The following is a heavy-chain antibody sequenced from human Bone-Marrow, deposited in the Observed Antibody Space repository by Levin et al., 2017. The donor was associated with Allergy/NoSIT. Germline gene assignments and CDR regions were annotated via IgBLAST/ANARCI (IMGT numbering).Heavy chain of an antibody. J-gene: IGHJ4*02. Sequence: GGSLRLSCVGSGFTFSSYAFDWVRQVPGKGLEGVALISFDGSSEKYAESVKGRFTISRDNSKNIVHLQMNNLRDEDTAVYYCARESPNFMGFLAGYYDAIAYWGQGTQVTVS. CDR2: ISFDGSSE. D-gene: IGHD3-9*01. CDR1: GFTFSSYA. V-gene: IGHV3-30-3*01. CDR3: ARESPNFMGFLAGYYDAIAY.